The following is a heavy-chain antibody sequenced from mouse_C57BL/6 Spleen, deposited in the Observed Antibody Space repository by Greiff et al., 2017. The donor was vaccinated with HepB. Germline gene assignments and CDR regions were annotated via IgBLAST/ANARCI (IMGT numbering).Heavy chain of an antibody. V-gene: IGHV1-52*01. CDR3: AREADIIPRAMDY. J-gene: IGHJ4*01. Sequence: QVQLQQPGAELVRPGSSVKLSCKASGYTFTSYWMHWVKQRPIQGLEWIGNIDPSDSETHYNQKFKDKATLTVDKSSSTAYMQLSSLTSEDSAVYYCAREADIIPRAMDYWGQGTSVTVSS. CDR2: IDPSDSET. D-gene: IGHD1-2*01. CDR1: GYTFTSYW.